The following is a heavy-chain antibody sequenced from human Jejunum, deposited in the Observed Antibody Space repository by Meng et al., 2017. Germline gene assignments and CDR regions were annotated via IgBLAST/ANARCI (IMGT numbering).Heavy chain of an antibody. CDR2: LYTGGTT. CDR3: VRDRFFDADRGWIYAMDV. J-gene: IGHJ6*02. Sequence: GESLKISCAASGLIVSTTYLSWVRQAPGKGLEWVSSLYTGGTTLYADSVEGRFTISRDSSKNTLFLQMHSVRAEDTAVYYCVRDRFFDADRGWIYAMDVWGQGTMVTVSS. V-gene: IGHV3-66*02. CDR1: GLIVSTTY. D-gene: IGHD6-19*01.